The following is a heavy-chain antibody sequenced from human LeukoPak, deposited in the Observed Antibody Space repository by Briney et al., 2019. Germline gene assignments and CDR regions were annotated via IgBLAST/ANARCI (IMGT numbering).Heavy chain of an antibody. CDR1: GFTFSSYS. J-gene: IGHJ6*02. Sequence: GGSLRLSCAASGFTFSSYSMNWVRQAPGKGLEWVSSISSSSSYIYYADSVKGRFTISRDNAKNSLYLQMNSLRAEDTAVYYCARDSSMVRVKYLDVWGQGTTVTVSS. D-gene: IGHD3-10*01. CDR2: ISSSSSYI. CDR3: ARDSSMVRVKYLDV. V-gene: IGHV3-21*01.